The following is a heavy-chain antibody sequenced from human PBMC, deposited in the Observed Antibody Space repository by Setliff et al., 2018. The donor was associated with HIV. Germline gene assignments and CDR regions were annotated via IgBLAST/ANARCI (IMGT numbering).Heavy chain of an antibody. D-gene: IGHD6-13*01. CDR2: IYPGDSDT. CDR3: SRHLIPGDPRYSSSWYY. CDR1: GYSFTSYW. Sequence: GESLKISCKGSGYSFTSYWIGWVRQMPGKGLEWMGIIYPGDSDTRYSPSFQGQVTLSADKSISTAYLQWSSLKASDTAMYYWSRHLIPGDPRYSSSWYYWGQGTLVTVSS. J-gene: IGHJ4*02. V-gene: IGHV5-51*01.